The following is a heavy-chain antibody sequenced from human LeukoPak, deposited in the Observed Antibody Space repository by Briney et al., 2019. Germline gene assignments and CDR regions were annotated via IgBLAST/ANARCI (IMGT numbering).Heavy chain of an antibody. Sequence: SEALSHTCAVYGGSFSGYYWSWIRQPPGKGLEWIGEINHSGSTNYNPSLKSRVTISLDTSKNQFSLKLRSVTAADTAVYYCARGALVPASMIWFAPWRQGTLVTVSS. CDR1: GGSFSGYY. V-gene: IGHV4-34*01. J-gene: IGHJ5*02. D-gene: IGHD2-2*01. CDR2: INHSGST. CDR3: ARGALVPASMIWFAP.